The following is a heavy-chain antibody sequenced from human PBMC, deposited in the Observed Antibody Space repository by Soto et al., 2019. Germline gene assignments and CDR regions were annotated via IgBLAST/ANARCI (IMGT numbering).Heavy chain of an antibody. V-gene: IGHV1-69*13. CDR1: GDTSSKCA. D-gene: IGHD5-18*01. CDR3: AASGFSYGLKLYYFGMDV. CDR2: IIPVYDTR. Sequence: SVKVSCKASGDTSSKCAISWVRQAPGQGLEWMGGIIPVYDTRNHAQKFQDRVTITADEYTSTVYLELSALRYEDTAVYYCAASGFSYGLKLYYFGMDVWGQGTTVTVSS. J-gene: IGHJ6*02.